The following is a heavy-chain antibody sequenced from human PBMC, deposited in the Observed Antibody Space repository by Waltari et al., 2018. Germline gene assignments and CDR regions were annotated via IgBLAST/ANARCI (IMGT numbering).Heavy chain of an antibody. D-gene: IGHD6-19*01. CDR1: GGSISSSSYY. CDR3: ARHPYSSGWYPAYWYFDL. Sequence: QLQLQESGPGLVKPSETLSLTCTVSGGSISSSSYYWGWIRQPPGKGLEWIGSIYYSGSTYYYPSVRSRVTISVDTSKNQFSLKLSSVTAADTAVYYCARHPYSSGWYPAYWYFDLWGRGTLVTVSS. CDR2: IYYSGST. V-gene: IGHV4-39*01. J-gene: IGHJ2*01.